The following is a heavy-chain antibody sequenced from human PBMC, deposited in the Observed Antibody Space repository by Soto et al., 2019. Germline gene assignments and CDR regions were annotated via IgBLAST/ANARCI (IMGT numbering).Heavy chain of an antibody. J-gene: IGHJ6*02. Sequence: ASVKVSCKASGYTFTSYDINWVRQATGQGLEWMGWMNPNSGNTGYAQKFQGRVTMTRNTSISTAYMELSSLRSEDTAVYYCARGDVDIVATSSNYYYYGMDVWGQGTTVAVSS. CDR3: ARGDVDIVATSSNYYYYGMDV. D-gene: IGHD5-12*01. CDR2: MNPNSGNT. V-gene: IGHV1-8*01. CDR1: GYTFTSYD.